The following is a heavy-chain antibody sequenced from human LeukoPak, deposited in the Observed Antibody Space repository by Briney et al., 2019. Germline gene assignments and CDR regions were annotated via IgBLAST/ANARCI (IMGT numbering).Heavy chain of an antibody. D-gene: IGHD5-12*01. CDR3: VRQDIDIVATRTFDY. J-gene: IGHJ4*02. CDR2: IHYTGST. V-gene: IGHV4-39*01. Sequence: SETLSLTGTVSVASIRGSNYYLGWVRQPPGKGLEWIGSIHYTGSTNYNPSPKSRVTISVDTSKNQFSLRLRSVTAADTAVYYCVRQDIDIVATRTFDYWGQGALVTVSS. CDR1: VASIRGSNYY.